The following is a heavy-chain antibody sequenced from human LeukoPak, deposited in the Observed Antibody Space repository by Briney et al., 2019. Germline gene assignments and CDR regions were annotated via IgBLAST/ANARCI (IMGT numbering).Heavy chain of an antibody. CDR1: GDSVSSKSAA. D-gene: IGHD3-16*01. CDR3: ARDWGTLTDGFDI. V-gene: IGHV6-1*01. CDR2: TYYRSKWSS. J-gene: IGHJ3*02. Sequence: SQTLSLTCAISGDSVSSKSAAWNWIRQSPSRGLEWLGRTYYRSKWSSGYAESVKSRITINPDTSKNQFSLQLKSVTPEDTAVYYCARDWGTLTDGFDIWGQGTMVIVSS.